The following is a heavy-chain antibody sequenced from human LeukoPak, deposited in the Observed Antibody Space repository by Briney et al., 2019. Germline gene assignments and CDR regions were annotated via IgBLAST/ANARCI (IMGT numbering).Heavy chain of an antibody. D-gene: IGHD3-10*01. V-gene: IGHV3-23*01. J-gene: IGHJ4*02. CDR2: ISGSCGST. Sequence: GGSLRLSCSASGFTFSSYAMSWVRPAPGKGLEGVSAISGSCGSTYHAVSVKGRFTNSRDNSKNMLSLQMNNLRPEDTAIYSCAKRNTMVRGGPCFDYWGQGLLATVSS. CDR1: GFTFSSYA. CDR3: AKRNTMVRGGPCFDY.